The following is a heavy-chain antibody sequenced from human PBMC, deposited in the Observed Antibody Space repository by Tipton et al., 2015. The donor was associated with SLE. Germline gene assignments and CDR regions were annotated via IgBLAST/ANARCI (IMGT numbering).Heavy chain of an antibody. D-gene: IGHD2/OR15-2a*01. Sequence: SLRLSCAASGFNLNTSGMHWVRQAPGQGLEWVAIIWYDGTTKYYADSVKGRFTISRDNSKDTLYLQMSSLRVEDTAVYYCARQYLPGSGPSFDSWGQGTLVTVSS. CDR3: ARQYLPGSGPSFDS. CDR1: GFNLNTSG. CDR2: IWYDGTTK. V-gene: IGHV3-33*01. J-gene: IGHJ4*02.